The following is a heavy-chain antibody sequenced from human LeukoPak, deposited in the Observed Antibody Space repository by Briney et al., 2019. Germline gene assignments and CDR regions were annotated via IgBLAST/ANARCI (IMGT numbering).Heavy chain of an antibody. D-gene: IGHD3-16*01. CDR2: IYYSGGT. CDR3: ARHGGSVVIVPFDY. J-gene: IGHJ4*02. Sequence: SETLSLTCTVSGGSISSSSYNWGWIRQPPGKGLEWIGSIYYSGGTYYNPSLKSRVSISVDTSKNQFSLKLSSVTAADTAVYYCARHGGSVVIVPFDYWGQGTLVTVSS. CDR1: GGSISSSSYN. V-gene: IGHV4-39*01.